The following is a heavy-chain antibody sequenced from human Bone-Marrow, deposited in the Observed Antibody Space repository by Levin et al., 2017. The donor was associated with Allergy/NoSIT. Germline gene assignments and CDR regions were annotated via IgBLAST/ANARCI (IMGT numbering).Heavy chain of an antibody. Sequence: PLASVKVSCIVSGFTFSDYSIYWVRQAPGKGLEWISSISSDSSDLYYADSVKGRFTISRDNAKNSLNLQVSSLRAEDTAVYHCVRGIIGDVRVAHKEAFDVWGQGTMVTVSS. D-gene: IGHD2/OR15-2a*01. J-gene: IGHJ3*01. CDR1: GFTFSDYS. V-gene: IGHV3-21*01. CDR2: ISSDSSDL. CDR3: VRGIIGDVRVAHKEAFDV.